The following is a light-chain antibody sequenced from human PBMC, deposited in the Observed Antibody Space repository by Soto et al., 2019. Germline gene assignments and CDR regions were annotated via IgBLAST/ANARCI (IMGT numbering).Light chain of an antibody. CDR2: DAS. CDR3: QQYNSYVT. J-gene: IGKJ1*01. V-gene: IGKV1-5*01. CDR1: QSINTW. Sequence: DIQMTQSPTTLSASVGDRVTITCRASQSINTWLAWYQQKSGKAPKLLIYDASSLESGVPPRFGGSGSGTEFTLTISSLQPDDFGTYYCQQYNSYVTFAQGTKVDI.